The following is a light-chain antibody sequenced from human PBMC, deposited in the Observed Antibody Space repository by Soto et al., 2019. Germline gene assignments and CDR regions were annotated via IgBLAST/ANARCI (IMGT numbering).Light chain of an antibody. CDR1: QSFSSSY. CDR3: QQYGSSPRT. V-gene: IGKV3-20*01. Sequence: EIVLTQSPDTLSLSPGDRATLSCRASQSFSSSYLAWYQQKPGQAPRLLIYGASSRATGIPDRFSGSGSGTDFTLTISRLEPEDFAVYYCQQYGSSPRTFGQGTKVDIK. J-gene: IGKJ1*01. CDR2: GAS.